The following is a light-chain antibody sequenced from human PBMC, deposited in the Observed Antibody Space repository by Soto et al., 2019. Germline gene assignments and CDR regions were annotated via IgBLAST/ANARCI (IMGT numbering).Light chain of an antibody. CDR2: DTS. Sequence: EIVLTQSPATLSLSPGERATLSCRASQSVSSYLAWYQQKPGQAPRLLIYDTSTRATGVPTRFSGSRSGAEFTLTINSLQSEDFAVYYCQHYNNWPPYSFGQGTKVDIK. CDR3: QHYNNWPPYS. V-gene: IGKV3-15*01. J-gene: IGKJ2*03. CDR1: QSVSSY.